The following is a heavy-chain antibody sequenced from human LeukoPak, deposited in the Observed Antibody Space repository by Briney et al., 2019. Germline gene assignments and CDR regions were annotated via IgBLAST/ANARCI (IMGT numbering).Heavy chain of an antibody. CDR2: IYSGGST. CDR3: ARATLYYDILTGSAFDY. D-gene: IGHD3-9*01. Sequence: GGSLRLSCAASGFTVSSNYMSWVRQAPGKGLERVSVIYSGGSTYYADSVKGRFTISRDNSKNTLYLQMNSLRAEDTAVYYCARATLYYDILTGSAFDYWGQGTLVTVSS. V-gene: IGHV3-53*01. CDR1: GFTVSSNY. J-gene: IGHJ4*02.